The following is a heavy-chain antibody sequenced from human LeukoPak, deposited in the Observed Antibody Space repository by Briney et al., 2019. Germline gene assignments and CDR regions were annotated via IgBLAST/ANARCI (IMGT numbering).Heavy chain of an antibody. V-gene: IGHV1-2*02. J-gene: IGHJ4*02. CDR1: GYTFTGYY. Sequence: VASVKVSCKASGYTFTGYYMHWVRQAPGQGLEWMGWINPNSGGTNYAQKFQGRVTMTRDTSISTAYMELSRLRSDDTAVYYCARRRSTYSSSYEMDYWGQGTLVTVSS. CDR2: INPNSGGT. D-gene: IGHD6-13*01. CDR3: ARRRSTYSSSYEMDY.